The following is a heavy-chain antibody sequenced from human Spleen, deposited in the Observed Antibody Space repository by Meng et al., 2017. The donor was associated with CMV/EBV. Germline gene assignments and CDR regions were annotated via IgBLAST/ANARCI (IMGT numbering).Heavy chain of an antibody. V-gene: IGHV4-31*03. CDR1: GGSISSGGYY. CDR3: ALTTVNWFDP. J-gene: IGHJ5*02. D-gene: IGHD4-17*01. CDR2: IYYSGST. Sequence: SETLSLTCTVSGGSISSGGYYWSWIRQHPGKGLEWIGYIYYSGSTYYNPSLKARVTMSIDTSKNQFSLGLSSVTAADTAVYYCALTTVNWFDPWGHGTLVTVSS.